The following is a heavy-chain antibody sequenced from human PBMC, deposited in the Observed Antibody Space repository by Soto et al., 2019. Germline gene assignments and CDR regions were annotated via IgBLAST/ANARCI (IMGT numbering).Heavy chain of an antibody. CDR1: GGSISSYY. CDR3: ARDLRSSY. V-gene: IGHV4-59*01. J-gene: IGHJ4*02. Sequence: SDTLSLTCTVSGGSISSYYWSWIRQPPGKGLEWIGYIYYSGSTNYNPSLKSRVTISVDTSKNQFSLKLSSVTAADTAVYYCARDLRSSYWGQGTLVTVS. CDR2: IYYSGST.